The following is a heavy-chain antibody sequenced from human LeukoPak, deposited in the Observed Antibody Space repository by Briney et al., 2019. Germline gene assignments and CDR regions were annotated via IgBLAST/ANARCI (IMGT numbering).Heavy chain of an antibody. D-gene: IGHD3-10*01. V-gene: IGHV1-8*01. CDR1: GYTFTSYD. J-gene: IGHJ3*02. CDR3: GRVPKRSLDYYGIGTDTFYI. CDR2: MNPNSGNT. Sequence: ASVKLSCNASGYTFTSYDINWVRQATGPGLEWMGWMNPNSGNTGYAQTSQGRGTMMRNTYISTAYWQLSSLRSEDMSDYSCGRVPKRSLDYYGIGTDTFYIWGQGTTVTVPS.